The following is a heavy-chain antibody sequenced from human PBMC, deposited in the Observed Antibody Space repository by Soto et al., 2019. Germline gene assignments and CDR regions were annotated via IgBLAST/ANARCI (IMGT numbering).Heavy chain of an antibody. J-gene: IGHJ4*02. V-gene: IGHV1-18*01. D-gene: IGHD5-12*01. CDR1: GYTFTKYG. CDR3: AGATSGYDYGRFDF. CDR2: ISADNDNT. Sequence: VQLVQSGGEVRKPGASVTVSCRASGYTFTKYGISWVRQAPGQGLEWMGWISADNDNTNYAQNLQGRVTMTTDTSTSTAYMQLGSLRSDDTAVYFCAGATSGYDYGRFDFWGQGTLVTVSS.